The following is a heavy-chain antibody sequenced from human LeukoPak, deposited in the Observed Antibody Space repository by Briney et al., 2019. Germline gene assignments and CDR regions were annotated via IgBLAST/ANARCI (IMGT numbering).Heavy chain of an antibody. CDR2: INDSGST. J-gene: IGHJ5*02. V-gene: IGHV4-34*01. D-gene: IGHD2-2*01. Sequence: SETLSLTCAVYGGSFSGYYWSWIRQPPGKGLEWIGEINDSGSTNYNPSLKSRGTISVDTSKNQFSMKLSSVTAADTAVYYCARVVVVVPAAILVRDWFDPWGQGTLVTVSS. CDR3: ARVVVVVPAAILVRDWFDP. CDR1: GGSFSGYY.